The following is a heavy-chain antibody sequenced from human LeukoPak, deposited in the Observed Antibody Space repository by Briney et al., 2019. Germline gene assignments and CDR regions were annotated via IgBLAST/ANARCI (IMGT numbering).Heavy chain of an antibody. CDR1: GYSFTSYW. D-gene: IGHD3-22*01. V-gene: IGHV5-51*01. CDR3: AREAGDYYDSSGTWVPWFDP. J-gene: IGHJ5*02. CDR2: IYPGDSDT. Sequence: GESLKTSCKGSGYSFTSYWIGWVRQMPGKGLEWMGIIYPGDSDTRYSPSFQGQVTISADKSISTAYLQWSSLKASDTAMYYCAREAGDYYDSSGTWVPWFDPWGQGTLVTVSS.